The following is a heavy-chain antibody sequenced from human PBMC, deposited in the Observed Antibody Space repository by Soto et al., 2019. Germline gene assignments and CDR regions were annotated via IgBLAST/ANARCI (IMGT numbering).Heavy chain of an antibody. CDR2: VFHTGTT. CDR3: ARSAGWYAVHS. D-gene: IGHD6-19*01. Sequence: QVQLQESGPGLVKPSGTLSLTCAVSGDSVSSPYYWCWVRQPPGKGLEWIGEVFHTGTTSYNPSLRSRVTVSMDKSFNQFSLDLSSVTAADTAVYYGARSAGWYAVHSWGPGTLVIVSS. V-gene: IGHV4-4*02. CDR1: GDSVSSPYY. J-gene: IGHJ4*02.